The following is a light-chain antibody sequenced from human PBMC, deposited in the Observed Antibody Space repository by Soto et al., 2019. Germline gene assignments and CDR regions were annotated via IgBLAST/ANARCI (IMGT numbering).Light chain of an antibody. CDR1: ESVSSSY. CDR3: QHYGGSPPRT. V-gene: IGKV3-20*01. Sequence: IVLTQSPGTLSLSPGERATLSCRASESVSSSYLVWYQQKPGQAPRLLIYGASSRATGIPDRFSGSGSGTDFTLTISRLEPEDFAVYYCQHYGGSPPRTFGQGTKVEIK. CDR2: GAS. J-gene: IGKJ1*01.